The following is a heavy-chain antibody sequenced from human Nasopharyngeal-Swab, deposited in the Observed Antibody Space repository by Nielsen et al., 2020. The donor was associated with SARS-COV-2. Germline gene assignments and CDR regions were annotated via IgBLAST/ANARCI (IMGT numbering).Heavy chain of an antibody. CDR1: GFTFSSYG. D-gene: IGHD6-13*01. V-gene: IGHV3-33*01. J-gene: IGHJ4*02. Sequence: GGSLRLSCAASGFTFSSYGMHWVRQAPGKGLEWVAVIWYDGSKKYYADSVKGRFTISRDNSKNTLYLQMNSLRAEDTAVYYCARDGVDYSSSWYGLSYYFDYWGQGTLVTVSS. CDR2: IWYDGSKK. CDR3: ARDGVDYSSSWYGLSYYFDY.